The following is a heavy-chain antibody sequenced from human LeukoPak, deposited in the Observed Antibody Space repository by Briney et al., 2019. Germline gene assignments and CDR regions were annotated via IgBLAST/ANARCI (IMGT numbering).Heavy chain of an antibody. J-gene: IGHJ4*02. CDR3: AKAPPYKKYFDY. CDR2: ISNSGDAT. D-gene: IGHD1-1*01. V-gene: IGHV3-23*01. Sequence: GGSLRLSCAASGFTFSSYGMHWVRRAPGKGLEWVSTISNSGDATYYADSVKGRLTISRDNSKNTLYLQMNSLRAEDTAVYYCAKAPPYKKYFDYWGQGTLVTVSS. CDR1: GFTFSSYG.